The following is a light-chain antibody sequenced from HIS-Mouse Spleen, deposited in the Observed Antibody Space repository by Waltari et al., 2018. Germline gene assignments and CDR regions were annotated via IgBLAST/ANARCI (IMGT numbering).Light chain of an antibody. J-gene: IGLJ3*02. CDR3: CSYAGSYTWV. CDR1: RSDVGGYNY. V-gene: IGLV2-11*01. CDR2: DVS. Sequence: QSALTQPRSVSGSPGQSVTISCTGTRSDVGGYNYVSWYQQHPGQAPKLMSYDVSKRPSGVPDRFSGSKSGNTASLTISGLQAEDEADYYCCSYAGSYTWVFGGGTKLTVL.